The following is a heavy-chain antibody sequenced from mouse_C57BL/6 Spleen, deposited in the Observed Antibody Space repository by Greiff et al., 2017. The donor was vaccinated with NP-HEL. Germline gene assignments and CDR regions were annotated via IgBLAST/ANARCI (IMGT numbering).Heavy chain of an antibody. CDR1: GFSFNTYA. Sequence: EVQLVESGGGLVQPKGSLKLSCAASGFSFNTYAMNWVRQAPGKGLEWVARIRSKSNHYATYYADSVKDRFTISRDDSESMLYLQMNNFKTEDTAMYYCVRHPGSSYGYFDVWGTGTTVTVSS. CDR2: IRSKSNHYAT. J-gene: IGHJ1*03. CDR3: VRHPGSSYGYFDV. D-gene: IGHD1-1*01. V-gene: IGHV10-1*01.